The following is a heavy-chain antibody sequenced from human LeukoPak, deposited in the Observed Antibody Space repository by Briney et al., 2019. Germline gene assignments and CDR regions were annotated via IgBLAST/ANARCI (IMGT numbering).Heavy chain of an antibody. CDR1: GFTFSSYW. Sequence: GGSLRLSCEASGFTFSSYWMHWVRQAPGKGLVWVSRINSDGSSTSYADSVKGRFTISRDNAKNTLYLQMNRLRAEDTAVYYCARVGDYYGDYVRFDYWGQGTLVTVSS. CDR3: ARVGDYYGDYVRFDY. CDR2: INSDGSST. J-gene: IGHJ4*02. V-gene: IGHV3-74*01. D-gene: IGHD4-17*01.